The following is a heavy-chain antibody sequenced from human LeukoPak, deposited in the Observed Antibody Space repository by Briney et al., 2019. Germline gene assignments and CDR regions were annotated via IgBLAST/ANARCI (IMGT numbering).Heavy chain of an antibody. V-gene: IGHV3-9*01. CDR3: AKDISPTWIVIDS. J-gene: IGHJ4*02. CDR1: GFTFDDYA. Sequence: GGSLRLSCAASGFTFDDYAMHWVRQAPGKGLEWVSGISWNSGSIGYADSVKGRFTISRDNAKNSLYLQMNRLRAEDTAFYYCAKDISPTWIVIDSWGQGTLVTVSS. CDR2: ISWNSGSI. D-gene: IGHD5-12*01.